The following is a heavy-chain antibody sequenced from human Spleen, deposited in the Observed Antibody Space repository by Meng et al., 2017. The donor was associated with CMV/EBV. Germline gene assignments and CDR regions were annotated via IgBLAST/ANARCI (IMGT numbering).Heavy chain of an antibody. V-gene: IGHV1-2*02. CDR3: VRDQDFWSGCFDY. CDR2: INPNSGAT. CDR1: GYTFTGYY. J-gene: IGHJ4*02. D-gene: IGHD3-3*01. Sequence: ASVKVSCKASGYTFTGYYIHWVRQAQAPGQGLEWMGWINPNSGATNYAQKFQGRVSMTWDTSNSTAFMDLTRLRSDDTAVYYCVRDQDFWSGCFDYWGQGTLVTVSS.